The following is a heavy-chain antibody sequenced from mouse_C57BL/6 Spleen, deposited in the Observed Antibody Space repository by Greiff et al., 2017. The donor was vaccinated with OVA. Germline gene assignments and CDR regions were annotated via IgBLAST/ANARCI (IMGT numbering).Heavy chain of an antibody. Sequence: EVKLVESGPELVKPGASVKMSCKASGYTFTDYNMHWVKQSHGKSLEWIGYINPNNGGTSYNQKFKGKATLTVNKSSSTAYMELRSLTSEDSAVYYCAREGNSNYVGYFDYWGQGTTLTVSS. CDR3: AREGNSNYVGYFDY. CDR1: GYTFTDYN. D-gene: IGHD2-5*01. J-gene: IGHJ2*01. V-gene: IGHV1-22*01. CDR2: INPNNGGT.